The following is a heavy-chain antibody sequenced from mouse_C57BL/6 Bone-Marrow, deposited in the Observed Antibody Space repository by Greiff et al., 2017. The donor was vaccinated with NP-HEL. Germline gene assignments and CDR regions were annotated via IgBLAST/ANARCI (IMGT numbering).Heavy chain of an antibody. Sequence: EVQLQQSGPELVKPGASVKISCKASGYSFTDYNMNWVKQSNGKSLEWIGVINPNYGTTSYNQKFKGKATLTVDQSSSTAYMQLNSLTSEDSAVYYCARSHYYGSSYGYWYFDVWGTGTTVTVSS. CDR2: INPNYGTT. CDR1: GYSFTDYN. J-gene: IGHJ1*03. V-gene: IGHV1-39*01. CDR3: ARSHYYGSSYGYWYFDV. D-gene: IGHD1-1*01.